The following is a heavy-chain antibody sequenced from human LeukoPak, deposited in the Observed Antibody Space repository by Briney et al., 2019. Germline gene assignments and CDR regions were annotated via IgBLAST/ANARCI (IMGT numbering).Heavy chain of an antibody. CDR2: ITTSTTTI. Sequence: GESLRLSCAASGFALSSYYMNWVRQTPGKGLEWVSLITTSTTTIEYADSVKGRFTISRDNARNSLYLEMNSLRDEDTAVYYCARQGPAGHLDHWGQGTPVTVSS. CDR3: ARQGPAGHLDH. V-gene: IGHV3-48*02. D-gene: IGHD6-13*01. J-gene: IGHJ4*02. CDR1: GFALSSYY.